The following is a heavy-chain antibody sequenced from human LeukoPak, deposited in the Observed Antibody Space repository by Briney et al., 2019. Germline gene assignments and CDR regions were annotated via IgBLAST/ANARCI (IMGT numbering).Heavy chain of an antibody. CDR1: GYTFTSYA. J-gene: IGHJ3*02. V-gene: IGHV1-3*01. D-gene: IGHD3-16*02. CDR3: ARARLGELSLRDDAFDI. Sequence: ASVKVSCKASGYTFTSYAMHWVRQAPGQRLEWMGWINAGNGNTKYSQKFQGRVTITRDTSASTAYMELSSLRSEDTAVYYCARARLGELSLRDDAFDIWGQGTMVTVSS. CDR2: INAGNGNT.